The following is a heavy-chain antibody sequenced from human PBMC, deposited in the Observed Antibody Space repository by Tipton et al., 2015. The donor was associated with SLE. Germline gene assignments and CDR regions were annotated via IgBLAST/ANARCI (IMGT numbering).Heavy chain of an antibody. J-gene: IGHJ4*02. V-gene: IGHV4-59*02. D-gene: IGHD5-18*01. CDR1: GASVSTHY. CDR3: ARGGSLIQEWPHFEY. CDR2: IYYSGGT. Sequence: TLSLTCTVSGASVSTHYWSWIRQPPGKRLEWIGYIYYSGGTKYSPSLKGRVTISIDRSKDQFSLKMTAVTAADTAVYYCARGGSLIQEWPHFEYWGQGSPVTVSS.